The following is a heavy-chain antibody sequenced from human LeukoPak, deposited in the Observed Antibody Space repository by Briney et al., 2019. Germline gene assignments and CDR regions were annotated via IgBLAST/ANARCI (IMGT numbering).Heavy chain of an antibody. CDR3: TRLITVTTTAFDI. J-gene: IGHJ3*02. D-gene: IGHD1-7*01. Sequence: SETLSLTGSVSGGSISGYYWTWLRQPGGKGLEWIGRVYTSGSTHYNPSLKTRLTMSVDTSKNQFSLKLSSVTAAGKAVYYCTRLITVTTTAFDIWGQGTMVTVSS. CDR1: GGSISGYY. CDR2: VYTSGST. V-gene: IGHV4-4*07.